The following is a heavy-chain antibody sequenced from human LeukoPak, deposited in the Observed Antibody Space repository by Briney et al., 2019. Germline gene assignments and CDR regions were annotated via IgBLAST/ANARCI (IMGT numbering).Heavy chain of an antibody. J-gene: IGHJ4*02. CDR3: ARESWVLRFLEWLGPNFDY. Sequence: SETLSLTCTVSGGSISSYYWSWIRQPPGKGLEWIGYIYYSGSTNYNPSLKSRVTISVDTSKNQFSLKLSSVTAADTAVYYCARESWVLRFLEWLGPNFDYWGQGTLVTVSS. CDR2: IYYSGST. D-gene: IGHD3-3*01. V-gene: IGHV4-59*01. CDR1: GGSISSYY.